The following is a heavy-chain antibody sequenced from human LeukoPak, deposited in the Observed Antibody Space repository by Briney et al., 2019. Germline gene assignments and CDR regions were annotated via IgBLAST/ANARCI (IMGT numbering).Heavy chain of an antibody. J-gene: IGHJ4*02. CDR2: IYTSGST. CDR3: ARDGSYSSGWYAGKFDY. V-gene: IGHV4-61*02. Sequence: SQTLSLTCTVSGGSISSGSYYWSWIRQPAGKGLEWIGRIYTSGSTNYNPSLKSRVTISVDTSKNQFSLKLSSVTAADTAVYYCARDGSYSSGWYAGKFDYWGQGTLVTVPS. CDR1: GGSISSGSYY. D-gene: IGHD6-19*01.